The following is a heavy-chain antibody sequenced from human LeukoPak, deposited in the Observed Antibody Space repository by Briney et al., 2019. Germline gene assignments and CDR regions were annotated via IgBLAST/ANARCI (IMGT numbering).Heavy chain of an antibody. J-gene: IGHJ4*02. CDR1: GGSISSYY. CDR3: ARDNGYCTNGVYYNDPDSHYFDY. V-gene: IGHV4-59*01. D-gene: IGHD2-8*01. Sequence: SETLSLTCTVSGGSISSYYWSWIRQPPGKGLEWIGYIYYSGSTNYNPSLKSRVTISVDTSKNQFSLKLSSVTAADTAVYYCARDNGYCTNGVYYNDPDSHYFDYWGQGTLVTVSS. CDR2: IYYSGST.